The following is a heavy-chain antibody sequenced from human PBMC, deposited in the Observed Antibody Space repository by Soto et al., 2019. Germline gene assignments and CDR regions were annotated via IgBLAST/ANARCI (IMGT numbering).Heavy chain of an antibody. J-gene: IGHJ4*02. Sequence: QVQLVQSGAEVKRPGASVKVSCTASGYSFTSYDVIWVRQAAGQGLEWMGWMNPNSGDTGFARKFQGRVTMTRNTSISTAYMELSSLRSEDTAVYYCARAESPLPYYWGQGSLVTVSS. CDR3: ARAESPLPYY. CDR2: MNPNSGDT. CDR1: GYSFTSYD. V-gene: IGHV1-8*01.